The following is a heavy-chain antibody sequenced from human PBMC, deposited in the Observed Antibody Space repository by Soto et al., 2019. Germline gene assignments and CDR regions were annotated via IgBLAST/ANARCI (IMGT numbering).Heavy chain of an antibody. D-gene: IGHD4-17*01. J-gene: IGHJ4*02. CDR2: IYWDDDK. CDR3: ARKNYGDYPTDY. Sequence: ESGPTLVNPTQTLTLTCTFSGFSLSTSGVGVGWIRQPPGKALEWLALIYWDDDKRYSPSLKSRLTITKDTSKNQVVLTMTNMDPVDTATYYCARKNYGDYPTDYWGQGTLVTVSS. CDR1: GFSLSTSGVG. V-gene: IGHV2-5*02.